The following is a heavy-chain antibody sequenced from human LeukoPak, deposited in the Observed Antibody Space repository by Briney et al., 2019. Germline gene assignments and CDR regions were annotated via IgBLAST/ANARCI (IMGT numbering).Heavy chain of an antibody. Sequence: ASVKVSCKASGYTFTSYGISWVRQAPGQGLEWIGWISAYNGNTNYAQKLQGRVTMTTDTSTSTAYMELRSLRSDDTAVYYCARDWDQGYYYGMDVWGQGTTVTVSS. CDR3: ARDWDQGYYYGMDV. CDR1: GYTFTSYG. CDR2: ISAYNGNT. J-gene: IGHJ6*02. D-gene: IGHD1-26*01. V-gene: IGHV1-18*01.